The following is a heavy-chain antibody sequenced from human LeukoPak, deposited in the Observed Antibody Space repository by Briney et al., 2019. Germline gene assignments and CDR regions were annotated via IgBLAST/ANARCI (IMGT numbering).Heavy chain of an antibody. CDR1: GYSISSGYY. CDR3: ARRYCSSTSCSPYYYYYMDV. J-gene: IGHJ6*03. V-gene: IGHV4-38-2*01. CDR2: IYHSGST. Sequence: SETLSLTCAVSGYSISSGYYWGWIRQPPGKGVEWIGSIYHSGSTYYNPSLKSRVTISVDTSKNQFSLRLSSVTAADTAVYYCARRYCSSTSCSPYYYYYMDVWGKGTTVTVSS. D-gene: IGHD2-2*01.